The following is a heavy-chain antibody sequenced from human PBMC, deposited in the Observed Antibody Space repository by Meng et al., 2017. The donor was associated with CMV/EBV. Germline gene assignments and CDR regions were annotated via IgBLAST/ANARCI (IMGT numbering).Heavy chain of an antibody. CDR3: ARAAVDLSKDYFAY. V-gene: IGHV4-4*07. Sequence: RGLVKPSEPPPLPCKFSGGSISSFCWSWFRQPAGKGLEWIGRIYPSGGTNYNPSLKSRVTMSVDTSKNQFSLKLSSVTAADTAVYYCARAAVDLSKDYFAYWGQGTLVTVSS. CDR1: GGSISSFC. D-gene: IGHD2-15*01. J-gene: IGHJ4*02. CDR2: IYPSGGT.